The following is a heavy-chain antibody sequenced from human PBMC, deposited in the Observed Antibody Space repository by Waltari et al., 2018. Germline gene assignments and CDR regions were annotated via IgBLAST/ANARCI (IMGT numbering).Heavy chain of an antibody. CDR3: ARTPSSWYRAFDI. D-gene: IGHD6-13*01. V-gene: IGHV3-7*01. Sequence: EVQLVESGGGLVPPGGSLRLSCAASGFTFSSYWMSWVRQAPGKGLEWVATIKQDGSEKYDVDSVKGRFTISRDKSKNSLYLQMNSLRAEDTDVYYCARTPSSWYRAFDIWGQGTMVTVSS. J-gene: IGHJ3*02. CDR1: GFTFSSYW. CDR2: IKQDGSEK.